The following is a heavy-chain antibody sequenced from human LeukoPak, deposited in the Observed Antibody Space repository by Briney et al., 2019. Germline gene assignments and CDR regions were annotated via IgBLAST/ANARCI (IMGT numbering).Heavy chain of an antibody. V-gene: IGHV4-4*02. CDR1: GGSISSSNW. CDR3: ARGPRGIVVVVAATPWHFDY. CDR2: IYHSGST. J-gene: IGHJ4*02. Sequence: SETLSLTCAVSGGSISSSNWWSWVRQPPGKGLEWIGEIYHSGSTNYNPSLKSRVTISVDTSKNQFSLKLSSVTAADTAVYYCARGPRGIVVVVAATPWHFDYWGQGTLVTVSS. D-gene: IGHD2-15*01.